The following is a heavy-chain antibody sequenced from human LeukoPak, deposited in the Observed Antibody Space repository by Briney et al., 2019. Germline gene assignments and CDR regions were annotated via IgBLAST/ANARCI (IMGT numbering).Heavy chain of an antibody. CDR1: GYTFTSYG. CDR2: ISAYNGNT. Sequence: GASVKVSCKASGYTFTSYGISWVRQAPGQGLEWMGWISAYNGNTNYAQKLQGRVTMTTDTSTSTAYMELRSLRSDDTAVYYCAGDIVVVVAAISYNWFDPWGQGTLVTVSS. D-gene: IGHD2-15*01. J-gene: IGHJ5*02. V-gene: IGHV1-18*01. CDR3: AGDIVVVVAAISYNWFDP.